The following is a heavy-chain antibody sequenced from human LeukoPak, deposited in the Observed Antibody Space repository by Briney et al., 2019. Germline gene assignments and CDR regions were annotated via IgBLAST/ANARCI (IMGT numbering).Heavy chain of an antibody. J-gene: IGHJ5*02. CDR3: ARHGDSSGYYLNRFDP. D-gene: IGHD3-22*01. V-gene: IGHV4-59*08. Sequence: PSETLSLTCTVSGGSLSSYYWSWIRQPPGKGLEWIGYIYYSGSTNHNPSLKSRVTISVDTSKNQFSLKLTSVTAADTAVYYCARHGDSSGYYLNRFDPWGQGTLVTVSS. CDR1: GGSLSSYY. CDR2: IYYSGST.